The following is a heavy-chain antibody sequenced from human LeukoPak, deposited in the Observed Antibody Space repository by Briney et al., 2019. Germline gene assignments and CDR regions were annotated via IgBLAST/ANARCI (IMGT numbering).Heavy chain of an antibody. J-gene: IGHJ6*03. CDR2: INPSGGIT. CDR1: GYTFTSYY. Sequence: ASVKVSCKASGYTFTSYYMHWVRQAPGQGLEWRGIINPSGGITSYAQKFQGRGTMTRDMSTSTVYMELRSLRSEDTAVYYCARDFSYASSGLYYYYYMDVWGKGTTVTVSS. CDR3: ARDFSYASSGLYYYYYMDV. V-gene: IGHV1-46*01. D-gene: IGHD3-22*01.